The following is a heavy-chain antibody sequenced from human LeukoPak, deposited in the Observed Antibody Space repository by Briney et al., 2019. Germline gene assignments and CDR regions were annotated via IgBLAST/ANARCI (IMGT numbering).Heavy chain of an antibody. V-gene: IGHV3-11*04. CDR1: GFTFSDRY. Sequence: TGGSLRLSCGVAGFTFSDRYMSWIRQAPGKGMEWVAYISPNGNTIHYADSVKGRFTISRDNAKNSLFLQVNSLRAEDTAMYYCATETGWLFDYWGQGTLVTVSS. D-gene: IGHD5-12*01. CDR2: ISPNGNTI. CDR3: ATETGWLFDY. J-gene: IGHJ4*02.